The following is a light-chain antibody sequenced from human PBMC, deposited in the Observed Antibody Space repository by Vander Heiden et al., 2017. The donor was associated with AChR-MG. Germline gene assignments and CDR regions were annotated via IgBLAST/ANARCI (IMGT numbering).Light chain of an antibody. CDR1: GSDIGDYNY. CDR3: SSNAGSNRL. Sequence: QSALTQPPSASGSPGQSVTISCTASGSDIGDYNYVSWYQQHPDKAPKLIIYEVNKRPSGVPDRFSGSKSGDTASLTVSGLQAEDEAHYYCSSNAGSNRLFGGGTKVTGL. CDR2: EVN. J-gene: IGLJ3*02. V-gene: IGLV2-8*01.